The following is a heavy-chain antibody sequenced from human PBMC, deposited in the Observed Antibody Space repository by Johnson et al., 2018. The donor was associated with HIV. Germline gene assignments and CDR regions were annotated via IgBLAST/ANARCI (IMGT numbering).Heavy chain of an antibody. CDR3: AREKSVWGASDAFDL. D-gene: IGHD3-10*02. J-gene: IGHJ3*01. CDR1: GFTFSTYG. Sequence: VQLVESGGGLVPPGRSLRLSCAASGFTFSTYGMHWVRQAPGKGLEWVSLISWDGGSSYYADSVKGRFTISRDNSKNSLYLQMNSLRAEDTAVYYCAREKSVWGASDAFDLWGQWTMVTVSS. CDR2: ISWDGGSS. V-gene: IGHV3-43D*03.